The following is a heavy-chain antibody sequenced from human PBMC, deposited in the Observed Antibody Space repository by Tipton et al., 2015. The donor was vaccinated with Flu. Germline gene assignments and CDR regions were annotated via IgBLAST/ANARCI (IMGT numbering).Heavy chain of an antibody. CDR1: GGTFSSYA. CDR3: ARVESAGLYGAFDI. CDR2: IIPIFGTA. J-gene: IGHJ3*02. D-gene: IGHD2/OR15-2a*01. Sequence: QSGAEVKKPGSSVKVSCKASGGTFSSYAISWVRQAPGQGLEWMGGIIPIFGTANYAQKFQGRVTITADKSTSTAYMELSSLRSEDTAVYYCARVESAGLYGAFDIWGQGTMVTVSS. V-gene: IGHV1-69*06.